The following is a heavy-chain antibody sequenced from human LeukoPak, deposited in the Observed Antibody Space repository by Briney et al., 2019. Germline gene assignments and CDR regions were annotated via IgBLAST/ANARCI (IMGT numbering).Heavy chain of an antibody. J-gene: IGHJ4*02. Sequence: SQTLSLTCTVSGGSISSGDYYWSWIRQPPGKGLEWIGYIYYSGSTYYNPSLKSRVTISVDTSKNQFSLKLSSVTVADTAVYYCARYLREIVVGLDYWGQGTLVTVSS. CDR3: ARYLREIVVGLDY. CDR1: GGSISSGDYY. D-gene: IGHD2-2*01. V-gene: IGHV4-30-4*01. CDR2: IYYSGST.